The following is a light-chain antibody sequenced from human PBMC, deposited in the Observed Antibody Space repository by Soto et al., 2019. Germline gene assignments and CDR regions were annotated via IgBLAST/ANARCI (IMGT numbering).Light chain of an antibody. CDR2: AAS. CDR3: QQSYSTPWR. J-gene: IGKJ1*01. CDR1: QSISSY. V-gene: IGKV1-39*01. Sequence: DIQMTQSPSSLSASVGDRVTITCRASQSISSYLNWYQQKPGKAPKLLIYAASSLQSGVPSRFSGSGSGTDFTLTISSLQPEDFATYYGQQSYSTPWRFGQGTKVEIK.